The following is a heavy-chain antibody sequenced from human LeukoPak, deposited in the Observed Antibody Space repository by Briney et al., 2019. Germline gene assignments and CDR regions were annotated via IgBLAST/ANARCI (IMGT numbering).Heavy chain of an antibody. D-gene: IGHD6-19*01. V-gene: IGHV3-49*03. J-gene: IGHJ6*02. CDR1: GFTFGDYA. CDR2: IRSKAYGGTT. Sequence: GGSLRLSCTASGFTFGDYAMSWFRQAPGKGLEWVGFIRSKAYGGTTEYAASVKGRFTISRDDSKSIAYLQMNSLKTEDTAVYYCTSLQYSSGWFHANYYCYGMDVWGQGTTVTVSS. CDR3: TSLQYSSGWFHANYYCYGMDV.